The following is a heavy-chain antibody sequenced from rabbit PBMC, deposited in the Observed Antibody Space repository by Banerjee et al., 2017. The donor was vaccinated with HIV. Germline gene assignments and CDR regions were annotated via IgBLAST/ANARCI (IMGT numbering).Heavy chain of an antibody. Sequence: QEQLVETGGGLVQPGGSLTLSCKASGFDFSTYSVTWVRQAPGKGLEWIGIFYTGDSSSYCASWVNGRFTISSDNAQNTVDLQMSGLTAADTATYFCARSDAGSTWVTRLDLWGQGTLVTVS. D-gene: IGHD4-2*01. CDR3: ARSDAGSTWVTRLDL. CDR1: GFDFSTYS. J-gene: IGHJ3*01. V-gene: IGHV1S47*01. CDR2: FYTGDSSS.